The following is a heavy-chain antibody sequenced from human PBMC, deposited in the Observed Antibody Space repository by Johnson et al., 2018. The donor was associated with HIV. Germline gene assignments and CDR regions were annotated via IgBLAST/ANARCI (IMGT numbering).Heavy chain of an antibody. V-gene: IGHV3-30-3*01. Sequence: QVQLVESGGGVVQPGRSLRLSCAASGFTFRSYIMHWVRQAPGEGLEWVALISYDGSNKYYADSVKGRVTISRDNAKKSLYLQMNSLRAEDTAVYYCAERSPILRAFDIWGQGTMVTVSS. CDR1: GFTFRSYI. J-gene: IGHJ3*02. CDR2: ISYDGSNK. CDR3: AERSPILRAFDI.